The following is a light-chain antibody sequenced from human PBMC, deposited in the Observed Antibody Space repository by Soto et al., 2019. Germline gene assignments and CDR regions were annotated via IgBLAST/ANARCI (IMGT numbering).Light chain of an antibody. Sequence: EIVLTQSPATLSLSPGERATLSCRASQSVSKYLAWYQQKPGQAPRLLIYDTSNRAAGIPARFGGSGSGTDFTLTISSLEPEDFAVYYCHQRSNWLWTFGPGTKVEIK. CDR2: DTS. CDR1: QSVSKY. V-gene: IGKV3-11*01. J-gene: IGKJ1*01. CDR3: HQRSNWLWT.